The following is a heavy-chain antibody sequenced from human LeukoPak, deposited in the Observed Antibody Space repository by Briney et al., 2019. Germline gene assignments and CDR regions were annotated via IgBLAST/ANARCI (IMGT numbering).Heavy chain of an antibody. J-gene: IGHJ4*02. D-gene: IGHD4/OR15-4a*01. CDR1: GFTFRTYA. Sequence: GGSLRLSCAASGFTFRTYAMTGVRRAPGKGREGVFSITGTGDGTSAADSVRGRFTISRDSSKHTLYLQMNSLRVEDTAVYYCAKAGLVRGGALDSWGQGTLVTVAS. CDR2: ITGTGDGT. V-gene: IGHV3-23*01. CDR3: AKAGLVRGGALDS.